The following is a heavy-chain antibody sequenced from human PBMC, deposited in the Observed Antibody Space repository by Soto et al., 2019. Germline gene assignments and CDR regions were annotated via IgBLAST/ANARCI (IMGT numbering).Heavy chain of an antibody. Sequence: EVQLVESGGGLVQPGGTLRLSCAASGFTVSSSWMHWVRQAPGKGLVWVSRISTDGTGTDYADSVKGRFTISRDNAKDTLYLQMNSLRADDTAVYYCARGVLSRYGFGYPWGQGTLVTVSS. J-gene: IGHJ5*02. V-gene: IGHV3-74*01. CDR3: ARGVLSRYGFGYP. CDR1: GFTVSSSW. D-gene: IGHD5-18*01. CDR2: ISTDGTGT.